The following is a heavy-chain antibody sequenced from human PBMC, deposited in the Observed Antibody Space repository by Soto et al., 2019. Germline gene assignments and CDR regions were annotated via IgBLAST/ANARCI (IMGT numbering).Heavy chain of an antibody. CDR2: IYYSGST. J-gene: IGHJ5*02. D-gene: IGHD3-9*01. CDR3: ARHFEGNWFDP. V-gene: IGHV4-39*01. CDR1: GGSISSSSYH. Sequence: SETLSLTCTVSGGSISSSSYHWGWIRQPPGKGLEWIGSIYYSGSTYYKPSLKSRVTISVDTSKNQFSLKLSSVTAADTAVYYCARHFEGNWFDPWGQGTLVTVSS.